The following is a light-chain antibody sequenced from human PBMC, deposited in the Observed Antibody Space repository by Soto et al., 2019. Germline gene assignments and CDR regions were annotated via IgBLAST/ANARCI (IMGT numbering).Light chain of an antibody. V-gene: IGKV1-5*03. J-gene: IGKJ1*01. CDR1: QTLSSW. CDR2: KES. CDR3: VQYNTYPT. Sequence: QMPQAPSTLSGSVGDRVSITCRASQTLSSWLAWYQPKPGTHPKLLIYKESTFKSGVQSRFSGSGSGTEFTLTISSLQSDDFATYYCVQYNTYPTFGQGTKVDIK.